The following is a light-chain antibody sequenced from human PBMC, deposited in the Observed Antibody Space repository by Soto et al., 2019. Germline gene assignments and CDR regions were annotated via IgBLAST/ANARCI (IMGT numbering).Light chain of an antibody. CDR3: AAWDDSLTGYV. CDR1: SSNIGSNY. CDR2: RNN. Sequence: SVLTQPPSASGTPGQRVTISCSGSSSNIGSNYVYWYQHLPGTAPKLLIYRNNQRPSGVPDRFSGSKSGTSASLAISGLRSEDEADHYCAAWDDSLTGYVFGTGTKVTVL. V-gene: IGLV1-47*01. J-gene: IGLJ1*01.